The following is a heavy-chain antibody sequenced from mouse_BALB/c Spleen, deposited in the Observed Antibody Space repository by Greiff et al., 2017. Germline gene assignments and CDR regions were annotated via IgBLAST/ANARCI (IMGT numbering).Heavy chain of an antibody. Sequence: EVNLVESGPSLVKPSQTLSLTCSVTGYSFTSCYLNWIRKFPGNNLEYMGYISYSGSTYYTPTLKSRISITRNTSKNQYYLQLKAVTTENTATYYCARDQEVIRGYFDVWGAGTTVTVSS. CDR2: ISYSGST. J-gene: IGHJ1*01. V-gene: IGHV3-8*02. D-gene: IGHD2-1*01. CDR1: GYSFTSCY. CDR3: ARDQEVIRGYFDV.